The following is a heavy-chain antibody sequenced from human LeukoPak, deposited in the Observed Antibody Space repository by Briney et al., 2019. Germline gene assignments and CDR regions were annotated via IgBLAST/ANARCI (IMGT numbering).Heavy chain of an antibody. CDR2: IYYSGST. D-gene: IGHD2-2*01. V-gene: IGHV4-39*01. J-gene: IGHJ5*02. CDR3: ARATGYCSSTSCNNWFDP. Sequence: SETLSLTCTVSGGSISSSSYYCGWIRQPPGKGLEWIGSIYYSGSTYYNPSLKSRVTISVDTSKNQFSLKLSSVTAADTAVYYCARATGYCSSTSCNNWFDPWGQGTLVTVSS. CDR1: GGSISSSSYY.